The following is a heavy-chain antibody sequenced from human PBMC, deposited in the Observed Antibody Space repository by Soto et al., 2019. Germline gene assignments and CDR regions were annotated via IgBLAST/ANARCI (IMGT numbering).Heavy chain of an antibody. Sequence: SETLSLTCTVSGDSINNSPYYWAWVRQPPGKGLEWIGSFFYSGSTYYNPSLNSRVAISGDTSNNQFPLHLASVTAADTAIYYCARPIVGNCYSFSCFDHWGQGTLVTVSS. D-gene: IGHD2-15*01. CDR3: ARPIVGNCYSFSCFDH. J-gene: IGHJ4*02. CDR1: GDSINNSPYY. CDR2: FFYSGST. V-gene: IGHV4-39*01.